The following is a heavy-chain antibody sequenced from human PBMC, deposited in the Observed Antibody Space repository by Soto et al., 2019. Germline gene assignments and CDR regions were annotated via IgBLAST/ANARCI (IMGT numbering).Heavy chain of an antibody. CDR2: IYTSGST. CDR1: GGSISSYY. Sequence: LSLTCTVSGGSISSYYWSWIRQPAGKGLEWIGRIYTSGSTNYNPSLKSRVTMSVDTSKNQFSLKLSSVTAADTAVYYCAREGGSGSYYTDYYYYGMDVWGQGTTVTVSS. D-gene: IGHD3-10*01. V-gene: IGHV4-4*07. CDR3: AREGGSGSYYTDYYYYGMDV. J-gene: IGHJ6*02.